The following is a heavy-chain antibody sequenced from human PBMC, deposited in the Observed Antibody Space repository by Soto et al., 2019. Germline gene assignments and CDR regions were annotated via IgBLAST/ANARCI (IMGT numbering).Heavy chain of an antibody. Sequence: QVQLQESGPGLVKPSQTLSLTCTVSGDSISGGGYYWSWIRQNPRKGLEWIGFIYYTGTTTYNPSLKSRVTISVDTSKNQFSLKLNSVTAADTAVYYCAREGGSYSSYFDHWGQGTLVTVSP. D-gene: IGHD1-26*01. CDR2: IYYTGTT. CDR3: AREGGSYSSYFDH. CDR1: GDSISGGGYY. J-gene: IGHJ4*02. V-gene: IGHV4-31*03.